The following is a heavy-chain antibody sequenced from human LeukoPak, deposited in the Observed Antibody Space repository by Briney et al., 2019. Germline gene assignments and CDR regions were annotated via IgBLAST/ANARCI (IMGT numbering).Heavy chain of an antibody. D-gene: IGHD3-9*01. J-gene: IGHJ4*02. CDR1: GYTFTSYC. Sequence: GASAKVSCKASGYTFTSYCMHWVRQAPGQGLEWMGIINPSGGSTSYAQKFQGRVTMTRDTSTSTVYMELSSLRSEDTAVYYCARAPLDYDILTGYLDYWGQGTLVTVSS. CDR2: INPSGGST. V-gene: IGHV1-46*01. CDR3: ARAPLDYDILTGYLDY.